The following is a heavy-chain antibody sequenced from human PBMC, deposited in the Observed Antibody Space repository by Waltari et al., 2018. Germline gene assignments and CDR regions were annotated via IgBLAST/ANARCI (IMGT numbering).Heavy chain of an antibody. Sequence: EVQLVQSGAEVKKPGATVKISCKASGYTFTDYYMHWVQQAPGKGLEWMGRVDPEDGETIYAEKFQGRVTITADTSTDTAYMELSSLRSEDTAVYYCATYCTNGVCSPRDAFDIWGQGTMVTVSS. CDR2: VDPEDGET. V-gene: IGHV1-69-2*01. CDR1: GYTFTDYY. D-gene: IGHD2-8*01. J-gene: IGHJ3*02. CDR3: ATYCTNGVCSPRDAFDI.